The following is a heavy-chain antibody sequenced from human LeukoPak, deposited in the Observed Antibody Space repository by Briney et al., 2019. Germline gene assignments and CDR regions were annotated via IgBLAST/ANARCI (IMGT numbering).Heavy chain of an antibody. V-gene: IGHV3-23*01. CDR1: GFTFTTYA. Sequence: GGSLRLSCAASGFTFTTYAMTWVRQAPGKGLEWVSGISGYSETTYYADSVKGRFTISRDNSKNTLFLQMNSLRAEDTAVYYCVKVRSSAYYPNDMDVWGKGTKVTV. CDR2: ISGYSETT. CDR3: VKVRSSAYYPNDMDV. D-gene: IGHD3-22*01. J-gene: IGHJ6*03.